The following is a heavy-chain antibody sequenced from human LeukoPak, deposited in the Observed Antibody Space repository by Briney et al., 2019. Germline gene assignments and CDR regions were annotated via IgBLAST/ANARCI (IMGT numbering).Heavy chain of an antibody. Sequence: ASVKVSCKASGYAFTSYYMHWVRQAPGQGVEWMGIINPSGGSTSYAQKFQGRVTMTRDTSTSTVYMELSSLRSEDTAVYYCARDLKAAAEIAYWGQGTLVTVSS. D-gene: IGHD6-13*01. CDR3: ARDLKAAAEIAY. V-gene: IGHV1-46*01. CDR1: GYAFTSYY. J-gene: IGHJ4*02. CDR2: INPSGGST.